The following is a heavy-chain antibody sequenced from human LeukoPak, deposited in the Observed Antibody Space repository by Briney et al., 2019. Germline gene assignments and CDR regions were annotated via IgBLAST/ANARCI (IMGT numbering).Heavy chain of an antibody. CDR1: GYTFTSYD. D-gene: IGHD3-3*01. CDR3: ARDPPTRHYDFWSGYDY. J-gene: IGHJ4*02. CDR2: MNPNSGNT. Sequence: ASVKVSCKASGYTFTSYDINWVRQATGQGLEWMGWMNPNSGNTGYAQKFQGRVTMTRNTSISTAHMELSRLRSDDTAVYYCARDPPTRHYDFWSGYDYWGQGTLVTVSS. V-gene: IGHV1-8*01.